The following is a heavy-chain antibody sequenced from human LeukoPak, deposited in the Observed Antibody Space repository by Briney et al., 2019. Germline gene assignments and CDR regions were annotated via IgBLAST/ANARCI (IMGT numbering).Heavy chain of an antibody. CDR2: IYTSGST. Sequence: SETLSLTCTVSGGSISSGSYYWRWIRQPAGKGLEWIGRIYTSGSTNYNPSLKSRVTISVDTSKNKFSLRLSSVTAADTAVYYCARALSRAAVAAPDYWGQGTLVTVSS. D-gene: IGHD6-19*01. J-gene: IGHJ4*02. CDR1: GGSISSGSYY. CDR3: ARALSRAAVAAPDY. V-gene: IGHV4-61*02.